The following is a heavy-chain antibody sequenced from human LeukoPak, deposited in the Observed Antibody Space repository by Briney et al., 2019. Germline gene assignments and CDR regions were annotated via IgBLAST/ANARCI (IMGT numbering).Heavy chain of an antibody. V-gene: IGHV3-7*01. Sequence: PGGSLRLSCAASGFTFSSYCMSWVRQAPGKGLEWVANIKQDGREKYYVDSVKGRFTIARDNAKNSLYLQMNSLRAEDTAVYYCARSYSSDWYFFDYWGRGTLVTVSS. CDR1: GFTFSSYC. CDR3: ARSYSSDWYFFDY. CDR2: IKQDGREK. D-gene: IGHD6-19*01. J-gene: IGHJ4*02.